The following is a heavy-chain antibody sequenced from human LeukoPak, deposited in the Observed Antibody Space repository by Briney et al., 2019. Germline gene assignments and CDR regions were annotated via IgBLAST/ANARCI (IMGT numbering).Heavy chain of an antibody. CDR2: INPNSGDT. V-gene: IGHV1-2*06. CDR3: ARDYCGGDCFPDY. J-gene: IGHJ4*02. CDR1: GYTFTGYY. D-gene: IGHD2-21*02. Sequence: ASVKVSCEASGYTFTGYYVHWVRQAPGQGLEWMGRINPNSGDTNYAQKFQGRVTMTRDTSISTAYMELSRLRSDDTAVYYCARDYCGGDCFPDYWGQGTLVTVSS.